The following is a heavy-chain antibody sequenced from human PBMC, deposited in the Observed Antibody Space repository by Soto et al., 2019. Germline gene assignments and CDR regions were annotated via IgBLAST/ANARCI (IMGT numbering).Heavy chain of an antibody. J-gene: IGHJ4*02. D-gene: IGHD2-15*01. CDR2: ISGSGGST. Sequence: GGSLRLSCAASGFTFSSYAMSWVRQAPGKGLEWVSAISGSGGSTYYADSVKGRFTISRDNSKNTLYLQMNSLRAEDTAVYYCAKDSPWDIVVVPEGDYWGQGTLVTVSS. V-gene: IGHV3-23*01. CDR3: AKDSPWDIVVVPEGDY. CDR1: GFTFSSYA.